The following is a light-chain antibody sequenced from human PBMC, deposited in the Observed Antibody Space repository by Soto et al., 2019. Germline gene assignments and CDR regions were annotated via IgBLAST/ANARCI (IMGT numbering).Light chain of an antibody. Sequence: EIVLTQSPATLSLSPGERATLSCRASQSVSSYLAWYQQKPGQAPRLLIYDASNRATGIPARFSGSGSGTDFTLTISSLEPEDVAVYYCQQYVSSPWAFGQGTKVEI. J-gene: IGKJ1*01. CDR2: DAS. CDR3: QQYVSSPWA. CDR1: QSVSSY. V-gene: IGKV3-11*01.